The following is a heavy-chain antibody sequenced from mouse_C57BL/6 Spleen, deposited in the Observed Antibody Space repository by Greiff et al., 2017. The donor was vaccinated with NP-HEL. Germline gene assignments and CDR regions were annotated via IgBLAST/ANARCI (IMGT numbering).Heavy chain of an antibody. V-gene: IGHV14-2*01. CDR2: IDPEDGET. CDR1: GFNIKDYY. J-gene: IGHJ2*01. Sequence: EVQLQQSGAELVKPGASVKLSCTASGFNIKDYYMHWVKQRTEQGLEWIGRIDPEDGETKYVPKFQGKATITADTSSNTAYLQLSSLTSEDTAVYYCALDSSGYKGVDYWGQGTTLTVSS. CDR3: ALDSSGYKGVDY. D-gene: IGHD3-2*02.